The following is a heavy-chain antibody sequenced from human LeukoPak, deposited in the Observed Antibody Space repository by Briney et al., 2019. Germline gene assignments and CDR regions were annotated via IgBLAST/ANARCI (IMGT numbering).Heavy chain of an antibody. CDR2: IYPGDSDT. Sequence: GESLKISCKGSGYNFTIYWIGWVRQMPRKGLEWMGIIYPGDSDTRYSPSFQGQVTISADKSISTAYLQWGSLKASDTAMYYCARSQGYCSGGSCLQGDWFDPWGQGTLVTVSS. CDR1: GYNFTIYW. D-gene: IGHD2-15*01. V-gene: IGHV5-51*01. J-gene: IGHJ5*02. CDR3: ARSQGYCSGGSCLQGDWFDP.